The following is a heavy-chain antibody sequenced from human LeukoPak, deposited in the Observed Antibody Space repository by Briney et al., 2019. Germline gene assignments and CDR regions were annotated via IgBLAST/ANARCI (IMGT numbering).Heavy chain of an antibody. Sequence: PSETLSLTCTVSGGSISSYYWSWIRQPAGEGLEWSGRIYTSGDTNYNPSLKSRVTMSVDTSKNQFSLKLHSVTAADTAVYYCARGPAHGGNSHAFDIWGQGTVVTVSS. CDR2: IYTSGDT. CDR3: ARGPAHGGNSHAFDI. D-gene: IGHD4-23*01. J-gene: IGHJ3*02. V-gene: IGHV4-4*07. CDR1: GGSISSYY.